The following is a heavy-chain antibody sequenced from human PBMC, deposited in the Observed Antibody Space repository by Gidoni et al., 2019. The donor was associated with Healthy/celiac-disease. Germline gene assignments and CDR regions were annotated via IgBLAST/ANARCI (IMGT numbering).Heavy chain of an antibody. CDR3: ARGGYGSGSYYKNWGNWFDP. CDR2: INHPGST. CDR1: GGSFSGYY. J-gene: IGHJ5*02. D-gene: IGHD3-10*01. V-gene: IGHV4-34*01. Sequence: QVQPQQCGAGLLKSSETLSLTCAVYGGSFSGYYWSWIRQPPGKGLEWIGEINHPGSTNYNPSLKSRVTISVDTSKNQFSLKLSSVTAADTAVYYCARGGYGSGSYYKNWGNWFDPWGQGTLVTVSS.